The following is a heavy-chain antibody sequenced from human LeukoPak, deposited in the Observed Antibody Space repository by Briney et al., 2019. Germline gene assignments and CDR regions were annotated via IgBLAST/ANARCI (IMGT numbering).Heavy chain of an antibody. CDR3: ARFGDILTAYYYYYGMDV. V-gene: IGHV4-61*01. D-gene: IGHD3-9*01. J-gene: IGHJ6*04. CDR2: IYYSGST. CDR1: GGSVSSGSYY. Sequence: SETLSLTCTVSGGSVSSGSYYWSWIRQPPGKGLEWIGYIYYSGSTSYNPSLKSRVTISVDTSKNQFSLKLSSVTAADTAVYYCARFGDILTAYYYYYGMDVWGKGTTVTVSS.